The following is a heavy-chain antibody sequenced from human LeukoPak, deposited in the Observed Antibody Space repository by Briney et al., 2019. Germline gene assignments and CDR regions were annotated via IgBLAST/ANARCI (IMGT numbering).Heavy chain of an antibody. CDR2: INPDGSVE. V-gene: IGHV3-7*01. CDR3: VKGGWCDD. CDR1: GSTFSSSW. D-gene: IGHD2-21*01. Sequence: GGSLRLSCVASGSTFSSSWMTWVRQAPGKGLEWVANINPDGSVEHYVDSVKGRFDVSRKNAKNSLYLQMNGLTGEDTAVYYCVKGGWCDDWGQGALVTVSS. J-gene: IGHJ4*02.